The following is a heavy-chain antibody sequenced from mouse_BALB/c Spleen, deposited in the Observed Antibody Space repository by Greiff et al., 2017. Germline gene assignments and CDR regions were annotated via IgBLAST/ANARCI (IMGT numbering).Heavy chain of an antibody. CDR3: ARWGYDKHYDAMDY. CDR2: INPSSGYT. D-gene: IGHD2-2*01. Sequence: VKLMESGAELVRPGASVKMSCKASGFTFTSYTMHWVKQRPGEGLEWIGYINPSSGYTNYNQKFKDKATLTEDKSSSTAYMQLSSLTSEDSAVYYCARWGYDKHYDAMDYWGQGTSVTVSS. CDR1: GFTFTSYT. J-gene: IGHJ4*01. V-gene: IGHV1-4*01.